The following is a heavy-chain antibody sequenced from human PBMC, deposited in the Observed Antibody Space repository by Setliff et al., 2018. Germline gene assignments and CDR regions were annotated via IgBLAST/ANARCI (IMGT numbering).Heavy chain of an antibody. V-gene: IGHV3-48*01. CDR1: GFTFSSHS. CDR2: ISSTSGTI. J-gene: IGHJ4*02. D-gene: IGHD5-18*01. CDR3: ARDNWVDSVMVTEKGEF. Sequence: PGGSLRLSCAGSGFTFSSHSMNWVRQAPGKGLEWISYISSTSGTIYYADSVKGRFTISRDNAKNSLYLQMNNLRAEDTALYYCARDNWVDSVMVTEKGEFWGQGTLVTVSS.